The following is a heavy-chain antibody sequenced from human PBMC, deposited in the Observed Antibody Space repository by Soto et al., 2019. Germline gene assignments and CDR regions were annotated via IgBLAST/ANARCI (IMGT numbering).Heavy chain of an antibody. J-gene: IGHJ4*02. CDR1: GYTITSND. CDR3: ARERTVAGNDY. Sequence: SVKLSCKDSGYTITSNDINWVRQATGQGLEWMGWMNPNSGNTGYAQKFQGRVTMTRNTSTSTAYMELSSLRSEDTAVYYCARERTVAGNDYWGQGTLVTVSS. V-gene: IGHV1-8*01. CDR2: MNPNSGNT. D-gene: IGHD6-19*01.